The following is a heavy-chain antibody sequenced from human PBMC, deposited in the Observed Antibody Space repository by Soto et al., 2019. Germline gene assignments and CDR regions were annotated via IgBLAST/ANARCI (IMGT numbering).Heavy chain of an antibody. CDR2: IYYSGST. D-gene: IGHD2-21*02. CDR3: ARDSNGDHFDY. Sequence: ASETLSLTCTVSGGSISSYYWSWIRQPPGKGLEWIGYIYYSGSTNYNPSLKSRVTISVDTSKNQFSLKLSSVTAADTAVYYCARDSNGDHFDYWGQGTLVTVSS. CDR1: GGSISSYY. J-gene: IGHJ4*02. V-gene: IGHV4-59*01.